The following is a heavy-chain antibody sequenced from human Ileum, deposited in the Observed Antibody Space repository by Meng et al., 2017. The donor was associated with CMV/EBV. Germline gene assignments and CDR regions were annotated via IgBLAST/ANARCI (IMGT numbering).Heavy chain of an antibody. CDR1: GYTFNAYH. CDR3: ARPYTSGWSNWFDP. V-gene: IGHV1-2*02. CDR2: INPNSGGT. Sequence: QAELVQSGSEAKKPGASVNVSCKASGYTFNAYHVHWVRQAPGPGLEWMGWINPNSGGTKYAQKFRGRVTLTRDTSISTVYMDLTTITSDDTAVYYCARPYTSGWSNWFDPWGQGTLVTVSS. J-gene: IGHJ5*02. D-gene: IGHD6-19*01.